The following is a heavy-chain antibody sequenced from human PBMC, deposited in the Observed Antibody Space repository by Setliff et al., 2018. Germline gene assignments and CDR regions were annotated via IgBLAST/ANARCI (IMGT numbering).Heavy chain of an antibody. CDR3: ARARSGDYYYYMDI. Sequence: PSETLSLTCTVSGDSISSGINYWSWIRQPAGKGLEWIGHIDPSGNTNYHPSLKSRVTISGDTSKNQFSLKLSSVSAADTAVYYCARARSGDYYYYMDIWGKGTTVTVSS. CDR2: IDPSGNT. V-gene: IGHV4-61*09. J-gene: IGHJ6*03. CDR1: GDSISSGINY.